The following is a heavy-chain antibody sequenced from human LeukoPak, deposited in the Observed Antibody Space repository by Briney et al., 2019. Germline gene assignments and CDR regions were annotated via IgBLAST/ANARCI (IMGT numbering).Heavy chain of an antibody. CDR2: ISSSSSPI. CDR3: ARDRRARYY. V-gene: IGHV3-48*04. D-gene: IGHD6-6*01. J-gene: IGHJ4*02. Sequence: GGSLRLSCAASGFTLSSYSMNWVRQAPGKGLEWVSFISSSSSPIYYADSVKGRFTISRDNAKNSLYLQMNSLRAEDTAVYYCARDRRARYYWGQGTLVTVSS. CDR1: GFTLSSYS.